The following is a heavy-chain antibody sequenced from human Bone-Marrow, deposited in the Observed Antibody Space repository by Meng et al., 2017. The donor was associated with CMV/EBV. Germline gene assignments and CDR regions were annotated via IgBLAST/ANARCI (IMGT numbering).Heavy chain of an antibody. D-gene: IGHD1-14*01. Sequence: GGSLRLSCAASGFTVSSNYMSWVRQAPGKGLEWVSVIYSGGSTYYADSVKGRLTISRDNSKNTLYLQMNSLRAEDTAVYYCARDATEYGMDVWGQGTTVTVSS. CDR2: IYSGGST. CDR3: ARDATEYGMDV. V-gene: IGHV3-53*01. J-gene: IGHJ6*02. CDR1: GFTVSSNY.